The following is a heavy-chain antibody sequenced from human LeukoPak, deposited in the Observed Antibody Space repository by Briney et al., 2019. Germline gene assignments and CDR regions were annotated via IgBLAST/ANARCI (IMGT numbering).Heavy chain of an antibody. V-gene: IGHV4-4*07. Sequence: PSETLSLTCTVSGGSISSYYWSWIRQPAGKGLEWIGRIYTSGSTNYNPSLKSRVTMSVDTSKNQFSLKLSSVTAADTAVYYCARHGGRDGYNWRNFLIFDYWGQGTLVTVS. CDR1: GGSISSYY. J-gene: IGHJ4*02. D-gene: IGHD5-24*01. CDR2: IYTSGST. CDR3: ARHGGRDGYNWRNFLIFDY.